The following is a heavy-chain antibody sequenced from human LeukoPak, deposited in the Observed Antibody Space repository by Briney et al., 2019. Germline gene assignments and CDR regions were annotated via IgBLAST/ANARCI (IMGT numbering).Heavy chain of an antibody. Sequence: SETLSLTCSVSGGSISSGSYYWSWIRQPAGNGLEWIGRIYISGSTNYNPSLKSRVTISVDTSKNQFSLKLSSVTAADTAVYYCARIDRWFDPWGQGTLVTVSS. V-gene: IGHV4-61*02. CDR1: GGSISSGSYY. CDR2: IYISGST. CDR3: ARIDRWFDP. D-gene: IGHD1-14*01. J-gene: IGHJ5*02.